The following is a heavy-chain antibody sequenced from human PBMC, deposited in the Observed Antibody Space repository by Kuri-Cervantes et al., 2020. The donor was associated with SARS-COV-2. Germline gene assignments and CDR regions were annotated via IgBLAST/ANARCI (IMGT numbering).Heavy chain of an antibody. CDR2: IIPIFGTA. CDR1: GGTFSSYA. Sequence: SVKVSCKASGGTFSSYAISWVRQAPGQGLEWMGGIIPIFGTANYAQKFQGRVTITADESTSTAYMEMNSLRAEDTAVYYCARQGYCSGGSCYSGAMDVWGQGTTVTVPS. CDR3: ARQGYCSGGSCYSGAMDV. D-gene: IGHD2-15*01. J-gene: IGHJ6*02. V-gene: IGHV1-69*13.